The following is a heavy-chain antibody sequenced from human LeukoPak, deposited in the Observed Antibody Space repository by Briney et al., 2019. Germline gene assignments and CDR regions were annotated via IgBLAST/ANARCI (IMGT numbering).Heavy chain of an antibody. J-gene: IGHJ4*02. CDR3: ASFGRGYSYGSLFDY. CDR1: GFTFSSYW. Sequence: GGSLRLSCAASGFTFSSYWMHWVRQAPGKGLVWVSRINSDGSSTSYADSVKGRFTISRDNAKNSLYLQMNSLRAEDTAVYYCASFGRGYSYGSLFDYWGQGTLVTVSS. CDR2: INSDGSST. D-gene: IGHD5-18*01. V-gene: IGHV3-74*01.